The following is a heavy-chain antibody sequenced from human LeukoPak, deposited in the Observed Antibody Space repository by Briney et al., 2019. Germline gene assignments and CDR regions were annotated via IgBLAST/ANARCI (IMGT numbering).Heavy chain of an antibody. D-gene: IGHD3-10*01. J-gene: IGHJ4*02. V-gene: IGHV4-59*01. CDR1: GGSISSYY. Sequence: SETLSLTCTVSGGSISSYYWSWIRQPPGKGLEWIGYIYYSGSTNYNPSLKSRVTISVDTSKNQFSLKLSSVTAADTAVYYCARDDYYYGSGSYRMPYYWGQGTLVTVSS. CDR3: ARDDYYYGSGSYRMPYY. CDR2: IYYSGST.